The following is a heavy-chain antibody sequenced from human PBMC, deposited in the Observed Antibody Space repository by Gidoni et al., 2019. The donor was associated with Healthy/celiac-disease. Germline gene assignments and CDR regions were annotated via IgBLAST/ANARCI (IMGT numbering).Heavy chain of an antibody. CDR2: IRYDGSNK. D-gene: IGHD1-1*01. J-gene: IGHJ6*02. CDR3: AKDQVVQLYYYYGMDV. Sequence: QVQLVESGGGVVQPGGSLRLSCAASGFTFSIYGMHWVRQAPGKGLEWVAFIRYDGSNKYYADSVKGRFTISRDNSKNTLYLQMNSLRAEDTAVYYCAKDQVVQLYYYYGMDVWGQGTTVTVSS. CDR1: GFTFSIYG. V-gene: IGHV3-30*02.